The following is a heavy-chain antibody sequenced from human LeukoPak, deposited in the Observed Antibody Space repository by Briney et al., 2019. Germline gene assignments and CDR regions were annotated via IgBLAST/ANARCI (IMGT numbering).Heavy chain of an antibody. V-gene: IGHV4-34*01. Sequence: SETLSLTCAVYGGSFSGYYWSWIRQPPGKGLEWIGEINHSGSTYYNPSLKSRVTISVDRSKNQFSLSLSSVTAADTAVYHCARGSVIGATSTYHFDPWGQGTLVTVSS. CDR2: INHSGST. J-gene: IGHJ5*02. D-gene: IGHD1-26*01. CDR3: ARGSVIGATSTYHFDP. CDR1: GGSFSGYY.